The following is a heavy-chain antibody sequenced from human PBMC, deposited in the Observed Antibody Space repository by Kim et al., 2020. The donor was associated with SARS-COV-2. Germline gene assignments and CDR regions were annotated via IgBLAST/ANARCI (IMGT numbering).Heavy chain of an antibody. J-gene: IGHJ6*03. CDR3: ARHPRQWLALGDYYYYMDV. V-gene: IGHV4-59*08. CDR1: GGSISSYY. D-gene: IGHD6-19*01. Sequence: SETLSLTCTVSGGSISSYYWSWIRQPPGKGLEWIGYIYYRGSTNYNPSLKSRVTISVETSKNQFSLKVSSAIAADTAVYYCARHPRQWLALGDYYYYMDVWGKGTTVTVSS. CDR2: IYYRGST.